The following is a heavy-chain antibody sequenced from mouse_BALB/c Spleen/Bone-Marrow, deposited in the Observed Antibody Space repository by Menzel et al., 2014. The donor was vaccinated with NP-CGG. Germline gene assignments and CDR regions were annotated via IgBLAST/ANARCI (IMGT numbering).Heavy chain of an antibody. Sequence: QVQLQQPGAELVKPGASVKMSCKASGYTFTCYWMHWVKQRPGQGLEWIGTIDPSDSYTSYNQKFKGKATLTVDTSSSTAYMQLSSLTSEDSAVYYCTRMWAYWGQGTLVTVSA. CDR1: GYTFTCYW. J-gene: IGHJ3*01. V-gene: IGHV1S127*01. CDR3: TRMWAY. CDR2: IDPSDSYT.